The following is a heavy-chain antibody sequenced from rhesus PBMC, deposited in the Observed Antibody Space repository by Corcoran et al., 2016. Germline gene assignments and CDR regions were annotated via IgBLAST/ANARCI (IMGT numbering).Heavy chain of an antibody. J-gene: IGHJ5-1*01. CDR1: GGLINNRY. V-gene: IGHV4-169*01. CDR2: IFGSGSST. Sequence: QLQLQESGPGLVKPSETLSLSCAVAGGLINNRYWRWSRRAPGEGMEWFGYIFGSGSSTKYNPSLESRVTLSVDTSKNQLSLRLSSVTAADTALYYCAKEEDYGNRGHRFDVWGPGVLITVSS. CDR3: AKEEDYGNRGHRFDV. D-gene: IGHD4-35*01.